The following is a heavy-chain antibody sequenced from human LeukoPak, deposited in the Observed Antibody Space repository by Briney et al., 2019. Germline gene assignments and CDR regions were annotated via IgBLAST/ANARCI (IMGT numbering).Heavy chain of an antibody. CDR1: GFSLSTSGAG. CDR3: AHSLLTTVTTFPFDY. J-gene: IGHJ4*02. D-gene: IGHD4-17*01. CDR2: IHWDDDK. V-gene: IGHV2-5*02. Sequence: SGPTLVKPTQTLTLTCTFSGFSLSTSGAGVGWIRQPPGKALEWLALIHWDDDKRYSPSLKSRLTITKDTSKNQVVLTMTNMDPVDTATYYCAHSLLTTVTTFPFDYWGQGTLATVSS.